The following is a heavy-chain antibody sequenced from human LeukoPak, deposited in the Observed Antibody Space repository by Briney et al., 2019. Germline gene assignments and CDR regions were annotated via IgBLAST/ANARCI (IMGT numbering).Heavy chain of an antibody. D-gene: IGHD1-26*01. CDR2: INSDESST. CDR1: GFTFSSYW. V-gene: IGHV3-74*01. CDR3: ARVPDSGSAIDY. J-gene: IGHJ4*02. Sequence: GGSLRLSCAASGFTFSSYWMHWVRQAPGKGLVWVSRINSDESSTSYADSVKGRFTISRDNAKNTLYLQMNSLRAEDTAVYYCARVPDSGSAIDYWGQGTLVTVSS.